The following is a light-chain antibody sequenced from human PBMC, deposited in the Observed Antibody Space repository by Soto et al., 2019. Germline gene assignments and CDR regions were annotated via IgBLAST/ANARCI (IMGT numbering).Light chain of an antibody. CDR1: QGISSY. CDR2: AAS. J-gene: IGKJ1*01. Sequence: AIRMTQSPSSLSASTGDRVTITCRASQGISSYLAWYQQKPGKAPKLLIYAASTLQSGVPSRFSGSGSGTDCTLTLSCLQSEDFATYYCQQYYSYPQPFGQGTQVEIQ. V-gene: IGKV1-8*01. CDR3: QQYYSYPQP.